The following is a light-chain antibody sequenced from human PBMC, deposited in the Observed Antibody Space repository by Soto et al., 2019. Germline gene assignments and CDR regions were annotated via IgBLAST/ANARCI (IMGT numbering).Light chain of an antibody. V-gene: IGKV3D-15*01. CDR3: QQYNNWPTWT. CDR2: AAS. CDR1: QSVSSSY. J-gene: IGKJ1*01. Sequence: EIVLTQSPGTLSLSPGERAPLSCRARQSVSSSYLAWYQLKPGQAPRLLIYAASTRATGIPERFSGSGSGTDFTLTISSLQSEDFAVYYCQQYNNWPTWTFGQGTKVDIK.